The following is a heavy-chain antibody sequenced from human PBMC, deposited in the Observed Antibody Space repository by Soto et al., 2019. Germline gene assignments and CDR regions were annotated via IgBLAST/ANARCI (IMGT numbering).Heavy chain of an antibody. V-gene: IGHV1-3*01. CDR2: INVGNGNT. Sequence: QVQLVQSGAEVKKPGASVKVSCKASGFPFAGNTVLWVRQAPGQGLEWMGWINVGNGNTKLLQKFQGRFTLARDTSASTAYMELSSLRSEDTAVYYCARGLPTTVTILQSWGQGTLVTVAS. CDR1: GFPFAGNT. CDR3: ARGLPTTVTILQS. J-gene: IGHJ5*02. D-gene: IGHD4-17*01.